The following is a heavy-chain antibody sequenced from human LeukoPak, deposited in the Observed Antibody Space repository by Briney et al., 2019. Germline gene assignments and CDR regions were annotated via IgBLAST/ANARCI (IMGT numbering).Heavy chain of an antibody. Sequence: PSESLSLTCTVSGDSISNYYWSWIRQPPGKGLEWIGEINHSGSTNYNPSLKSRVTISVDTSKNQFSLKLSSVTAADTAVYYCARGRRSSGWYRGLDLWGQGTLVTVSS. D-gene: IGHD6-19*01. V-gene: IGHV4-34*01. J-gene: IGHJ4*02. CDR2: INHSGST. CDR1: GDSISNYY. CDR3: ARGRRSSGWYRGLDL.